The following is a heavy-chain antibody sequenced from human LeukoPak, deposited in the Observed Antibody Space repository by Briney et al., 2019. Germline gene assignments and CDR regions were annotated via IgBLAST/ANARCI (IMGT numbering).Heavy chain of an antibody. Sequence: SETLSLTCTVSGGSISSYYWSCIRQPPGKGLEWIGYIYYSGSTNYNPSLKSRVTISVDTSKNQFSLKLSSVTAADTAVYYCARGYNDYYDSSGYYPLFDFWGQGTLVTVSS. D-gene: IGHD3-22*01. J-gene: IGHJ4*02. CDR3: ARGYNDYYDSSGYYPLFDF. V-gene: IGHV4-59*01. CDR2: IYYSGST. CDR1: GGSISSYY.